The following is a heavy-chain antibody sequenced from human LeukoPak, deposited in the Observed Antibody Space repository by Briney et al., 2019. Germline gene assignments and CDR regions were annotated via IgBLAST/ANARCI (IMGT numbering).Heavy chain of an antibody. CDR2: IRSKAYGGTT. Sequence: GGSLRLSCTASGFTFGDYAMSWVRQAPGKGLEWVGFIRSKAYGGTTEYAAYVKGRFTITRDDSKSIAYLQMNSLKTEDTAVYYCTRGSRDGYNCDYWGQGTLVTVSS. CDR1: GFTFGDYA. V-gene: IGHV3-49*04. D-gene: IGHD5-24*01. CDR3: TRGSRDGYNCDY. J-gene: IGHJ4*02.